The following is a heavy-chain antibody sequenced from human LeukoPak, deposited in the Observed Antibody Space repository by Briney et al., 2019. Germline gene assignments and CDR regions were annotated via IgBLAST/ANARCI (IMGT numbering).Heavy chain of an antibody. Sequence: SETLSLTCTVSGGSISSYYWSWIRQPPGEGLEWIGYIYYSGSTNYNPSLKSRVTISVDTSKNQFSLKLSSVTAADTAVYYCARDLGYSRSSAYYYGIDVWGQGTTVTVSS. CDR1: GGSISSYY. D-gene: IGHD6-6*01. CDR2: IYYSGST. V-gene: IGHV4-59*01. J-gene: IGHJ6*02. CDR3: ARDLGYSRSSAYYYGIDV.